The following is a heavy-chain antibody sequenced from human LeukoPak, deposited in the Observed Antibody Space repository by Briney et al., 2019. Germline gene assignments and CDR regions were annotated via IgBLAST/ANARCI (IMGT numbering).Heavy chain of an antibody. CDR3: ARDGRYCSGGSCRNWFDP. CDR1: GFIFSNYA. J-gene: IGHJ5*02. CDR2: ISHDGSDK. D-gene: IGHD2-15*01. V-gene: IGHV3-30*04. Sequence: PGGSLRLSCAASGFIFSNYAMHWVRLAPGQGLEWVTIISHDGSDKYYADSVKGRFTISRDSSKNTLYLQMNSLRAEDTAVYYCARDGRYCSGGSCRNWFDPWGQGTLVTVSS.